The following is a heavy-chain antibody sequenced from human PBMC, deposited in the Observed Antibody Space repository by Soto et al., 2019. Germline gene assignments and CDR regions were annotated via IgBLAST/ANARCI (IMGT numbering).Heavy chain of an antibody. Sequence: SQTLSLTCAISGDSVSSNSAIWNWIRQSPSRGLEWLGRTYYSSRWINDYAVSVKSRITITADTSNNQVSLQLKSVTPEDTAVYYCVRVHSSDWTYYYGMDAWGQGPKVTSP. CDR2: TYYSSRWIN. D-gene: IGHD3-22*01. J-gene: IGHJ6*02. V-gene: IGHV6-1*01. CDR1: GDSVSSNSAI. CDR3: VRVHSSDWTYYYGMDA.